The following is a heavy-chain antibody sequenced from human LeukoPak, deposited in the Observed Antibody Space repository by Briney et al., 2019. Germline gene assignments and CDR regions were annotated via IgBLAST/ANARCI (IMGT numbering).Heavy chain of an antibody. D-gene: IGHD3-22*01. Sequence: GALVKVSCKASGGTFSSYAISWVRQAPGQGLEWMGGIIPIFGTANYAQKFQGRVTITADESTSTAYMELSSLRSEDTAVYYCARDPEAYDSSGYDDYWGQGTLVTVSS. CDR2: IIPIFGTA. V-gene: IGHV1-69*13. J-gene: IGHJ4*02. CDR1: GGTFSSYA. CDR3: ARDPEAYDSSGYDDY.